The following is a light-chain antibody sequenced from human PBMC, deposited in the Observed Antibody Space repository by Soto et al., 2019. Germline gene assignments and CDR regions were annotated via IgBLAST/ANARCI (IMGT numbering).Light chain of an antibody. CDR3: QQLNSYPP. V-gene: IGKV1-9*01. CDR1: QGISSY. J-gene: IGKJ3*01. CDR2: AAS. Sequence: IPLTQSTSSLSASVGDRVTITCRASQGISSYLAWYQQKPGKAPKLLVYAASTLQSGVPSRFSGSGSGTDFTLTISSLQPEDFATYYCQQLNSYPPFGPGTKVDVK.